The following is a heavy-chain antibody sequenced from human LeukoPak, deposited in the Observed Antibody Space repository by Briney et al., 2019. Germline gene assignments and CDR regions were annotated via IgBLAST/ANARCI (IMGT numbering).Heavy chain of an antibody. D-gene: IGHD6-13*01. CDR2: VYNSGSI. J-gene: IGHJ5*02. V-gene: IGHV4-59*08. CDR3: ARSSSRYGTNWFDP. Sequence: SETLSLTCTVSGGSMSNYYWGWIRQPPGKGLEWIGYVYNSGSIKYNPSLKSRVTISVDTSKNQFSLKLSSVTAADTAVYYCARSSSRYGTNWFDPWGQGTLVTVSS. CDR1: GGSMSNYY.